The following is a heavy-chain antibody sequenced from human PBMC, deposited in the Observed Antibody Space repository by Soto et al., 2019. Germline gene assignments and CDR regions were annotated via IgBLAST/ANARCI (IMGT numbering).Heavy chain of an antibody. CDR1: GFTFRSYA. J-gene: IGHJ4*02. Sequence: SXRLSFAASGFTFRSYAMNWVRQAPGKGLEWVSAISGSGGSTYYADSVKGRFTISRDNSKNTLYLQMNSLRAEDTAVYYCAKATRVAARNAGYWGQGTLVTVYS. CDR3: AKATRVAARNAGY. D-gene: IGHD6-6*01. CDR2: ISGSGGST. V-gene: IGHV3-23*01.